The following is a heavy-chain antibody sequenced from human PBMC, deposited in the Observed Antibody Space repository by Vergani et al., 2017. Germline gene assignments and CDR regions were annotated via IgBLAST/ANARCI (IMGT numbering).Heavy chain of an antibody. D-gene: IGHD2-15*01. J-gene: IGHJ6*02. CDR1: GYSFTSYW. V-gene: IGHV5-51*01. Sequence: EVQLVQSGAEVKKPGESLKISCKGSGYSFTSYWIGWVRQMPGKGLEWMGIIYPGDSDTRYSPYFQGQVTISADKSISTAYLQWSSLKASDTAMYYCARHRGWGLVVVAATPWYYYYGMDVWGQGTTVTVSS. CDR3: ARHRGWGLVVVAATPWYYYYGMDV. CDR2: IYPGDSDT.